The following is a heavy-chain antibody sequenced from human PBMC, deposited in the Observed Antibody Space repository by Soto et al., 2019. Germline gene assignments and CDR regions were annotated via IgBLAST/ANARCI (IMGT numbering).Heavy chain of an antibody. Sequence: ASVKVSCKTSGFTFSSSAVHWVRQARGHRLQWIGWIDVGSANANYAQMLQERVTISRDNSKNALYLQMNSLRAEDTAVYYCANRAAPSGGHMYYFDYWGQGTLVTVSS. CDR1: GFTFSSSA. CDR3: ANRAAPSGGHMYYFDY. V-gene: IGHV1-58*01. D-gene: IGHD2-15*01. CDR2: IDVGSANA. J-gene: IGHJ4*02.